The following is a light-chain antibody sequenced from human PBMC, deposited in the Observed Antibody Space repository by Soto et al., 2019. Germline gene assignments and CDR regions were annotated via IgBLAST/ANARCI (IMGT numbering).Light chain of an antibody. V-gene: IGLV1-40*01. Sequence: QSVLTQPPSVSGAPGQRVTISCTGSSSNIGAGYDVHWYQQLPGTAPKLLIYGNSNRPSGVPDRFSGSKSGTSASLAITGLRADDEADYYCLASEGSGTRWVFGGGTKLTVL. J-gene: IGLJ3*02. CDR3: LASEGSGTRWV. CDR1: SSNIGAGYD. CDR2: GNS.